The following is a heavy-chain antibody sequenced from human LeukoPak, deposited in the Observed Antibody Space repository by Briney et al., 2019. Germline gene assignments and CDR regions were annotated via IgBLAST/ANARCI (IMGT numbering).Heavy chain of an antibody. Sequence: GRSLRLYCAASGFTFSSYGMHWVRQAPGKGLEWVAVISYDGSNKYYADSVKGRFTISRDNSKNTLYLQMNSLRAEDTAVYYCAKAFGGPALSYYYGMDVWGQGTTVTVSS. CDR3: AKAFGGPALSYYYGMDV. J-gene: IGHJ6*02. CDR1: GFTFSSYG. CDR2: ISYDGSNK. V-gene: IGHV3-30*18. D-gene: IGHD2-2*01.